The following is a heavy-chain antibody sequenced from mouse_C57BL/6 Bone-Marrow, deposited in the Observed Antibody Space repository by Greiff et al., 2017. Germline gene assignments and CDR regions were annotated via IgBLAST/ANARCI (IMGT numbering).Heavy chain of an antibody. CDR3: ARTGYYSYAMDY. J-gene: IGHJ4*01. V-gene: IGHV1-54*01. CDR2: INPGSGGT. CDR1: GYAFTNYL. D-gene: IGHD2-3*01. Sequence: VQLQQSGAELVRPGTSVKVSCKASGYAFTNYLIEWVKQRPGQGLEWIGVINPGSGGTKYNEKFTGKATLAADKSSSTAYMQLSSLSSEDSAVYFCARTGYYSYAMDYWGQGTSVTVSS.